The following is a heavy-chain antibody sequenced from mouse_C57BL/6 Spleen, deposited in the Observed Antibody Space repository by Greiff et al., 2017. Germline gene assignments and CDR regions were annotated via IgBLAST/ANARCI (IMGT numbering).Heavy chain of an antibody. CDR2: IYPGSGNT. V-gene: IGHV1-76*01. Sequence: VQLQQSGAELVRPGASVKLSCKASGYTFTDYYINWVQQRPGQGLEWIARIYPGSGNTYYNEKFKGKATLTAEKSSSSAYMQLSSLTSEDSAVYFCARRGGGSSGFAYWGQGTLVTVSA. CDR1: GYTFTDYY. J-gene: IGHJ3*01. D-gene: IGHD1-1*01. CDR3: ARRGGGSSGFAY.